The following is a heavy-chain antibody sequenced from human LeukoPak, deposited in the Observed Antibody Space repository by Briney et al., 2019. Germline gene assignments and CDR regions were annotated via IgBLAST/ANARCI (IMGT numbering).Heavy chain of an antibody. D-gene: IGHD6-19*01. Sequence: GSLRLSCAASGFTFSDYYMSWIRQAPGKGLEWVSAISGSGGSTYYADSVKGRFTISRDNSKNTLYLQMNSLRAEDTAVYYCAKDTGIAVAGYFDYWGQGTLVTVSS. CDR1: GFTFSDYY. CDR3: AKDTGIAVAGYFDY. CDR2: ISGSGGST. V-gene: IGHV3-23*01. J-gene: IGHJ4*02.